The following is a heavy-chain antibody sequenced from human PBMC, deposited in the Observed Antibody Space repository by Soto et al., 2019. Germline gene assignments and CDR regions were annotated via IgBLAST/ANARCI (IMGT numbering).Heavy chain of an antibody. CDR1: GYTFSNYG. CDR2: VSAYNRNT. V-gene: IGHV1-18*04. D-gene: IGHD2-8*01. J-gene: IGHJ4*02. CDR3: ARKRQWAPLPY. Sequence: QVRLEQSGPEVKKPGASMKVSCKASGYTFSNYGITWVRQAPGQGLEWMGWVSAYNRNTNYAQKFEDRVTMTTDTATGTAYMELRSLRSVDTAVYFCARKRQWAPLPYWGQGTPVTFSS.